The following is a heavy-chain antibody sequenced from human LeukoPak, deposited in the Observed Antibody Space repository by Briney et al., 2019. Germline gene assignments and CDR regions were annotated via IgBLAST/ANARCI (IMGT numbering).Heavy chain of an antibody. CDR2: ISSSGSTT. V-gene: IGHV3-48*03. J-gene: IGHJ4*02. Sequence: GGSLRLSCAASGFTLSTYEMNWVRQAPGKGLEWVSYISSSGSTTHYADSVMGRFTISRDNAKNSLYLQVNSLRAEDTAVYYCARGTGTTAYFDYWGQGTPVTVSS. CDR1: GFTLSTYE. CDR3: ARGTGTTAYFDY. D-gene: IGHD1-1*01.